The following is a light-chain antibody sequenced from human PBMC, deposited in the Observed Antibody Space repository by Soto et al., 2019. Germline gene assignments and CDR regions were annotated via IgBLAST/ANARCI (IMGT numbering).Light chain of an antibody. J-gene: IGKJ1*01. CDR2: KAS. Sequence: DIQMTQSPSTLSASVGDRVTITCRASQSISSWLAWYQQRPGKTPKLLIYKASNLESGAPSRFSGSGSGTEFTLTISSLQPDDFATYYCQQYKDYETFGQGTKVDI. CDR3: QQYKDYET. V-gene: IGKV1-5*03. CDR1: QSISSW.